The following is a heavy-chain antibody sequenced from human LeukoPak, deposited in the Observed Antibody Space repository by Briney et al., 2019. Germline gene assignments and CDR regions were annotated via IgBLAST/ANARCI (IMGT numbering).Heavy chain of an antibody. V-gene: IGHV3-53*01. CDR2: IYSGGST. J-gene: IGHJ4*02. Sequence: PGGSLRLSCAASGFTVSSNYMSWVRQAPGKGLEWVSVIYSGGSTYYADSVKGRFTISRDNSKNTLYLQMNSLRAEDTAVYYCARGRYSSSAHFDYWGQGTLVTVSS. CDR1: GFTVSSNY. D-gene: IGHD6-6*01. CDR3: ARGRYSSSAHFDY.